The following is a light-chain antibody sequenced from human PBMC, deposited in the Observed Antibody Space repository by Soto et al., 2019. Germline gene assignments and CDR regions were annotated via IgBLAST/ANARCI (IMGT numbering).Light chain of an antibody. CDR3: QQYSSSPPST. CDR1: QSIAATY. CDR2: GAS. V-gene: IGKV3-20*01. Sequence: EIVLTQSPGTLSLSPGERATLSCRASQSIAATYLAWYQQKPGQAPRLLFYGASSRATGIPDRFSGSGSGTDFTLTISRLEPEDFAVYYCQQYSSSPPSTFGPGTKVDIK. J-gene: IGKJ3*01.